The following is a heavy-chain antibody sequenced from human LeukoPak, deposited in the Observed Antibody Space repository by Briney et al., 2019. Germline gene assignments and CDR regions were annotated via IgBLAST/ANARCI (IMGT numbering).Heavy chain of an antibody. J-gene: IGHJ3*02. CDR2: IYPGDSDT. D-gene: IGHD6-19*01. CDR3: ARRSGDSSGFTGAFDI. CDR1: GYSFTSYW. Sequence: GESLKISCKGSGYSFTSYWIGWVRQMPGKGLEWMGIIYPGDSDTRYSPSFQGQVTISADKSISTAYLQWGSLKASDTAMYYCARRSGDSSGFTGAFDIWGQGTMVTVSS. V-gene: IGHV5-51*01.